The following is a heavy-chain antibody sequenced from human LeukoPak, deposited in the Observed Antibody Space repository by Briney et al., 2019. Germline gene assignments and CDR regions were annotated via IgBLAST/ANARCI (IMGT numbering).Heavy chain of an antibody. Sequence: GGSLRLSCAASGFTFSSYWMHWVRQAPGKGLVWVSRINSDGSSTSYADSVKGRFTISRDNAKNTLYLQMNSLRAEDTAVYYCARGGSSSSKQPNDYWGQGTLVTVSS. CDR3: ARGGSSSSKQPNDY. V-gene: IGHV3-74*01. J-gene: IGHJ4*02. D-gene: IGHD2-2*01. CDR2: INSDGSST. CDR1: GFTFSSYW.